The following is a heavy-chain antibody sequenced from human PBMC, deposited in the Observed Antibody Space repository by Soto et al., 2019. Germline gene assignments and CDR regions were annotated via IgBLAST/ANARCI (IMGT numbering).Heavy chain of an antibody. Sequence: QVQLVQSGAEVKKPGASVRVSCKSSGYTFSDYAMHWVRRAPGQGLEWVGWINTGNGDTRYSPKLQGRVTITSDTSASTVHLGLSSLRFEDTAVYYCATQAYDYWGQGTLVTVAS. J-gene: IGHJ4*02. CDR2: INTGNGDT. CDR3: ATQAYDY. V-gene: IGHV1-3*04. CDR1: GYTFSDYA.